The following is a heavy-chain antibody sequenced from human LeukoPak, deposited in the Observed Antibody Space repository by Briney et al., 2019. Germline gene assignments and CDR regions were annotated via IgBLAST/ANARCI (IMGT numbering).Heavy chain of an antibody. J-gene: IGHJ4*03. D-gene: IGHD3-9*01. CDR1: GVTLRNYW. CDR2: VDEDGRVT. CDR3: ARDVGTGYYLFTESR. V-gene: IGHV3-7*04. Sequence: PGGSLRLSCAASGVTLRNYWMTWVRQAPGKGLEWLGNVDEDGRVTNYVDSVKGRFTISRDNAKSILYLQMNSLRVEDTGVYFCARDVGTGYYLFTESRWGHGTLVTVSS.